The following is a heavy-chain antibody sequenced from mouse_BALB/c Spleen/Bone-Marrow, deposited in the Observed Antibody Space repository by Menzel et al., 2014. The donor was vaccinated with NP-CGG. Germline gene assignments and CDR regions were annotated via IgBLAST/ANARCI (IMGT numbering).Heavy chain of an antibody. CDR2: ILPGSGSN. J-gene: IGHJ4*01. D-gene: IGHD3-1*01. CDR3: ATARATSYYGMDY. CDR1: GYTFSSYW. V-gene: IGHV1-9*01. Sequence: QVQLQQSGAELMKPGASVKISCKATGYTFSSYWIEWVKQRPGHGLEWIGEILPGSGSNKYNEKFKGKATFTADTSSNTAYMQLSSPTSEDSAVYYCATARATSYYGMDYWGQGTSVTVSS.